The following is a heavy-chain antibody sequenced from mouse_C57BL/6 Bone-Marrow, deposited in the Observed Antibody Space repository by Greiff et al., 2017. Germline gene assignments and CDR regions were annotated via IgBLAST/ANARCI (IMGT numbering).Heavy chain of an antibody. Sequence: QVQLQQSGAELARPGASVKLSCTASGYTFTRYGISWVKQRTGKGLEWIGEIYPRSGNTYYNEKFKGKATLTADKSSSTAYMELRSLTSEDSAVYFCARARLRQRGWFAYWGQGTLVTVSA. V-gene: IGHV1-81*01. D-gene: IGHD2-4*01. CDR2: IYPRSGNT. CDR3: ARARLRQRGWFAY. J-gene: IGHJ3*01. CDR1: GYTFTRYG.